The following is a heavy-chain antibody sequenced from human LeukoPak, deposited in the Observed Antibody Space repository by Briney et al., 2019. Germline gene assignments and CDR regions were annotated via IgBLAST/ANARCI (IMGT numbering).Heavy chain of an antibody. Sequence: TGGSLRLSCATSGFTFNSYAVSWVRQAPGKGLEWVSSISPSGGNTYYTDSVKGRFTISRDNSKNTLYLQMISLRAEDTALYYCAKEKYSGSETYYFDYWGQGTLVTVSS. J-gene: IGHJ4*02. CDR3: AKEKYSGSETYYFDY. D-gene: IGHD3-10*01. CDR1: GFTFNSYA. CDR2: ISPSGGNT. V-gene: IGHV3-23*01.